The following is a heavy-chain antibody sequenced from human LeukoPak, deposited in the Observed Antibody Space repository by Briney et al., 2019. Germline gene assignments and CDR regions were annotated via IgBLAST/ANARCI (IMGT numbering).Heavy chain of an antibody. CDR2: ISSSSSYI. CDR1: GFTFSSYS. J-gene: IGHJ4*02. V-gene: IGHV3-21*01. Sequence: GGSLRLSCAASGFTFSSYSMDWVRQAPGKGLEWVSSISSSSSYIYYADLVKGRFTISRDNAKNSLYLQMNSLRAEDTAVYYCASAVFDYWGQGTLVTVSS. CDR3: ASAVFDY.